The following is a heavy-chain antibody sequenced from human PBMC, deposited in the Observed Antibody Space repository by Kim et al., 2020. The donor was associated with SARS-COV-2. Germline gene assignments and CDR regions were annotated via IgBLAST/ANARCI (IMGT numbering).Heavy chain of an antibody. CDR1: GYTFTSYG. J-gene: IGHJ4*02. V-gene: IGHV1-18*01. D-gene: IGHD2-15*01. Sequence: ASVKVSCKASGYTFTSYGISWVRQAPGQGLEWMGWISAYNGNTNYAQKLQGRVTMTTYTSTSTAYMELRSLRSDDTAVYYCARAVGQVVVAATQDYWGQGTLVTVSS. CDR3: ARAVGQVVVAATQDY. CDR2: ISAYNGNT.